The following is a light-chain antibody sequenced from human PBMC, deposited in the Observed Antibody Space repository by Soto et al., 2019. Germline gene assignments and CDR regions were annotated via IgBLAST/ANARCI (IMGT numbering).Light chain of an antibody. CDR3: HQRNAWPRNT. CDR2: DIS. J-gene: IGKJ2*01. CDR1: QSVPSY. V-gene: IGKV3-11*01. Sequence: EIVLTQFPATLSLSPGDRATLSCRASQSVPSYLAWYQQKPGQAPSLLVYDISNRATGIPARFTGSGSGTDFALTVSSLQPEDFAVYYCHQRNAWPRNTFGQGTKLQI.